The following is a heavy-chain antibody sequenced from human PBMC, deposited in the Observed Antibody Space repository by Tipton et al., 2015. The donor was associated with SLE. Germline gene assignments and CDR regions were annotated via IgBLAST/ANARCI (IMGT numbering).Heavy chain of an antibody. J-gene: IGHJ3*02. CDR3: ARVRLYCSSTNYLDGSDAFEI. CDR2: INHSGST. V-gene: IGHV4-34*01. D-gene: IGHD2-2*01. CDR1: GGSLSGYY. Sequence: TLSLTCAVNGGSLSGYYWVWIRQPPEKGLEWIGEINHSGSTNYNPSLKSRVTISVDTSKNHFSLKLSSVTAADTAVFYCARVRLYCSSTNYLDGSDAFEIWGHGTIVTVSS.